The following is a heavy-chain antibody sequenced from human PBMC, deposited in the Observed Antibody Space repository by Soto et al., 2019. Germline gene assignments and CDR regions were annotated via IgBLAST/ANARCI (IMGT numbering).Heavy chain of an antibody. Sequence: QVQLQESGPGLVKPSQTLSLTCTVSGGSISSGAYYWSWIRQHPGKGLEWIGYIYYSGSTYYNPSLKSRVTISVDKSKNQFSLKLSSVTAADTAVYYCARGGLTVADGMGVHYWGQGTLVTVSS. CDR2: IYYSGST. D-gene: IGHD6-19*01. CDR3: ARGGLTVADGMGVHY. V-gene: IGHV4-31*03. J-gene: IGHJ4*02. CDR1: GGSISSGAYY.